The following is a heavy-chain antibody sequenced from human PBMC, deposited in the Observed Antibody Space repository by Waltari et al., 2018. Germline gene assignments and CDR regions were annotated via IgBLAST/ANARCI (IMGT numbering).Heavy chain of an antibody. CDR2: SIYSGGST. V-gene: IGHV3-23*03. CDR3: ARPSLSGSYYFDY. J-gene: IGHJ4*02. Sequence: EVQLLESGGGLVQPGGSLRLSCAASGFTFSSYAMSWVRQAPGKGLGWVLSIYSGGSTYYADSVKGRFTISRDNSKNTLYLQMNSLRAEDTAVYYCARPSLSGSYYFDYWGQGTLVTVSS. CDR1: GFTFSSYA. D-gene: IGHD1-26*01.